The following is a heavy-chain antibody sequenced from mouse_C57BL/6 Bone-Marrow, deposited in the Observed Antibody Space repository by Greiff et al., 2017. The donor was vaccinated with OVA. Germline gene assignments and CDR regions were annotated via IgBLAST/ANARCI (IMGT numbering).Heavy chain of an antibody. J-gene: IGHJ2*01. CDR2: IYPGDGDT. Sequence: VQLQQSGAELVKPGASVKISCKASGYAFSSYWMNWVKQRPGKGLEWIGQIYPGDGDTNYNGKFKGKATLTADKSSSTAYMQLSSLTSEDSAVYFCARFGNYYYFDYWGQGTTLTVSS. V-gene: IGHV1-80*01. D-gene: IGHD2-1*01. CDR3: ARFGNYYYFDY. CDR1: GYAFSSYW.